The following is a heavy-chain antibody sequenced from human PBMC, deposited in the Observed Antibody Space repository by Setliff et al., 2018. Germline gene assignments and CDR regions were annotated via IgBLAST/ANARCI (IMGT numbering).Heavy chain of an antibody. Sequence: GASVKVSCKASGNRFTNYAFHWVRQATGQSLEWGGRINAANGNTKYSDKYQARLTITGDTSANTVYIELGSLRSEDTATYYCRATRGPFDRWGQGTKVTVSS. CDR1: GNRFTNYA. V-gene: IGHV1-3*01. CDR2: INAANGNT. J-gene: IGHJ3*01. CDR3: RATRGPFDR.